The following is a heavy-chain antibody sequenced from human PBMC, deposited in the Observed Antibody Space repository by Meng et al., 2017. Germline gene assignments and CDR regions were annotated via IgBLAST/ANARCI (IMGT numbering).Heavy chain of an antibody. V-gene: IGHV3-33*01. CDR3: ARGGYSSGWPYFDY. J-gene: IGHJ4*02. CDR2: IWYDGSNK. D-gene: IGHD6-19*01. Sequence: VRVGEVGEGAVQPGGSLGFSCVVSGFTFSSYGMHWVRQAPGKGLEWVAVIWYDGSNKYYADSVKGRFTISRDNSKNTLYLQMNSLRAEDTAVYYCARGGYSSGWPYFDYWGQGTLVTVSS. CDR1: GFTFSSYG.